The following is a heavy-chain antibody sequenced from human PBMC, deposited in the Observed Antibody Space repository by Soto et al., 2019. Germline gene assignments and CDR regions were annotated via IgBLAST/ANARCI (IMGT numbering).Heavy chain of an antibody. CDR1: GYTFTSYY. D-gene: IGHD3-3*01. J-gene: IGHJ4*02. V-gene: IGHV1-46*01. CDR3: AKDYDFWSGYYDY. Sequence: ASVKVSCKASGYTFTSYYMHWVRQAPGQGLEWMGIINPSGGSTRYAQKFQGRVTMTRDTSTSTVCMELSSLRAEDTAVYYCAKDYDFWSGYYDYWGQGTLVTVSS. CDR2: INPSGGST.